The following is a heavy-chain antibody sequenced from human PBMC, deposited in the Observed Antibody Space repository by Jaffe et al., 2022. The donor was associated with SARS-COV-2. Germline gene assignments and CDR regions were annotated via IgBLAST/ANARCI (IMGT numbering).Heavy chain of an antibody. CDR2: ISWNSGSI. V-gene: IGHV3-9*01. Sequence: EVQLVESGGGLVQPGRSLRLSCAASGFTFDDYAMHWVRQAPGKGLEWVSGISWNSGSIGYADSVKGRFTISRDNAKNSLYLQMNSLRAEDTALYYCAKDMGSSWQSPPFGMDVWGQGTTVTVSS. CDR1: GFTFDDYA. J-gene: IGHJ6*02. D-gene: IGHD6-13*01. CDR3: AKDMGSSWQSPPFGMDV.